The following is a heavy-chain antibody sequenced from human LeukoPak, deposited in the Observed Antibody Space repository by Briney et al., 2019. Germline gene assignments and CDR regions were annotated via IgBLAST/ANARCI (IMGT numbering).Heavy chain of an antibody. Sequence: GGSLRLSCAASGFTVRDGYMSWVRQAPGKRLEWLAFIYVSGTTFYAASVKGRFTISRDNAKNSLYLQMNTLRAEDTAVYYCARVGSSGSYNEDYWGQGTLVTVSS. V-gene: IGHV3-53*01. CDR2: IYVSGTT. J-gene: IGHJ4*02. CDR3: ARVGSSGSYNEDY. D-gene: IGHD1-26*01. CDR1: GFTVRDGY.